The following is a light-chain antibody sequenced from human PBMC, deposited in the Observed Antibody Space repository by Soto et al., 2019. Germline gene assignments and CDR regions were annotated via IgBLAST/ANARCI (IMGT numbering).Light chain of an antibody. CDR1: QSVSSY. Sequence: LTQSLVTLSLSPGERATLSCLASQSVSSYLAWYQQKPGQAPRLLIYDASNRATGIPARFSGSGSGTDFTLTISSLEPEDFAVYYCQQYNNWPPGTFGQGTKVDIK. CDR3: QQYNNWPPGT. V-gene: IGKV3-11*01. J-gene: IGKJ1*01. CDR2: DAS.